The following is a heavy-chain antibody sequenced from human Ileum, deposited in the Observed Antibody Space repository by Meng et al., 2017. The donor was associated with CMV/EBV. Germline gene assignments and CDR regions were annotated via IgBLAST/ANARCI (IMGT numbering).Heavy chain of an antibody. V-gene: IGHV3-7*01. CDR2: VTHDGSQT. D-gene: IGHD5-12*01. J-gene: IGHJ4*02. CDR1: GILSSNYW. Sequence: SCEGSGILSSNYWMTWVRQAPGQGVEGVATVTHDGSQTYYVDSEKGRFTVSRDNLKNSLYLQITSLRVEDTAGYYCASPEVAPDWGQGTLVTVSS. CDR3: ASPEVAPD.